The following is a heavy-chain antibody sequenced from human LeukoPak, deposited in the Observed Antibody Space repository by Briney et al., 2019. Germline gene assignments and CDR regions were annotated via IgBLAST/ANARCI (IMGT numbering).Heavy chain of an antibody. CDR2: IDSKNGDT. J-gene: IGHJ5*02. CDR1: GYTFTAYD. V-gene: IGHV1-2*02. D-gene: IGHD2-15*01. Sequence: GASVKVSCKASGYTFTAYDMHWVRQAPGQGLEWMGWIDSKNGDTKYAQKFQSRLTITRDTSIGIAYMELRSLTSDDTAVYYCGREAYCSGGRFSVQRGAPGGQGTPVIVSS. CDR3: GREAYCSGGRFSVQRGAP.